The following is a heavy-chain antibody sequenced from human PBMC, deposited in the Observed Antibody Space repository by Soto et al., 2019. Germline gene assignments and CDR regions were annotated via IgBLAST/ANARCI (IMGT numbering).Heavy chain of an antibody. CDR3: ARGRGDYRPFWY. CDR2: IYYSGST. J-gene: IGHJ4*02. D-gene: IGHD4-17*01. Sequence: SETLSLTCTVSGGSISSYYWSWIRQPPGKGLEWIGYIYYSGSTNYNPSLKSRVTISVDTSKNQFSLKLSSVTAADTAVYYCARGRGDYRPFWYWGQGTLVTVSS. V-gene: IGHV4-59*01. CDR1: GGSISSYY.